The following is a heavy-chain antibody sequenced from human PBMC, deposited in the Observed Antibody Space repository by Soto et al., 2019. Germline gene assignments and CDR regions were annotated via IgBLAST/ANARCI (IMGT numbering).Heavy chain of an antibody. J-gene: IGHJ4*02. CDR2: IYPSDSDT. CDR3: ARGGVAARTFDY. Sequence: LKISCKSSGYSFTSYWIGWVRQMPGQGLEWMGIIYPSDSDTRYSPSFQGQVTISADKSISTSYLQWSSLQASDTAMYYCARGGVAARTFDYWGQGTLVTVSS. CDR1: GYSFTSYW. D-gene: IGHD6-6*01. V-gene: IGHV5-51*01.